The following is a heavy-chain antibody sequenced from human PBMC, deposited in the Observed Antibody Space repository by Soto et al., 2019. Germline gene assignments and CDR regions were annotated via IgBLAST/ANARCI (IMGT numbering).Heavy chain of an antibody. J-gene: IGHJ5*02. Sequence: QVQLVQSGAEVKKPGASVKVSCKASGYTFTSYGISWVRQAPGQGLEWMGWISAYNGNTNYAQKFQCRVTMTTATSTSTAYMELRSLRSDDPAVYCCARDIFWGRFGESSWRDPWGQGTLVTVSS. V-gene: IGHV1-18*01. CDR1: GYTFTSYG. D-gene: IGHD3-10*01. CDR2: ISAYNGNT. CDR3: ARDIFWGRFGESSWRDP.